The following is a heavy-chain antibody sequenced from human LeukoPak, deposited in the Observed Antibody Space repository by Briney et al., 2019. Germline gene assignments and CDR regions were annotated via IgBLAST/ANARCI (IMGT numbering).Heavy chain of an antibody. V-gene: IGHV1-69*13. CDR2: IIPIFGTA. CDR3: QKTAYDILTGYLFDY. CDR1: GGTFSSYA. D-gene: IGHD3-9*01. J-gene: IGHJ4*02. Sequence: GASLKVSCKASGGTFSSYASSWVRQAPGQGLESMGGIIPIFGTANYAQKFQGRVTITADESTSTAYMELSSLRSEDTSFFFKQKTAYDILTGYLFDYWGQGTLVTVSS.